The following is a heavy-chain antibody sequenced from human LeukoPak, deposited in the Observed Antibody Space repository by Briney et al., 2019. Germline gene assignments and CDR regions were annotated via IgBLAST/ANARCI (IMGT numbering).Heavy chain of an antibody. CDR1: GFTFSSYS. CDR3: ARGKTMNYGMDV. V-gene: IGHV3-21*01. D-gene: IGHD3-22*01. J-gene: IGHJ6*02. CDR2: ISSXSSXI. Sequence: GGSLRLSCAASGFTFSSYSMNWVRQAPGKGLEXVSSISSXSSXIYXXXXXKGXXXISXXNAKNSLYLQMNSLRAEDTAVYYCARGKTMNYGMDVWGQGTTVTVSS.